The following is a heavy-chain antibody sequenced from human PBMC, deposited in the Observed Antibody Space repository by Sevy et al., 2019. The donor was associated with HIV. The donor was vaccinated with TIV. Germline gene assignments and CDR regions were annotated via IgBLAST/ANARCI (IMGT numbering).Heavy chain of an antibody. Sequence: GGSLRLSCAASGFTFSSYALNWVRQAPGKELEWVSTINGSRGVTYYADYVKGRFTISRDNSKNTLYLQMNSLRTEDTAVYFCAGERYDSSGSFDAFDIWGQGTMVTVSS. D-gene: IGHD3-22*01. CDR2: INGSRGVT. V-gene: IGHV3-23*01. CDR3: AGERYDSSGSFDAFDI. J-gene: IGHJ3*02. CDR1: GFTFSSYA.